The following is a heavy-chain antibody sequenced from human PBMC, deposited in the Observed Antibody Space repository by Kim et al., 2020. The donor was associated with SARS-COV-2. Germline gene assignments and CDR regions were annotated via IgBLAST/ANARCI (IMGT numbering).Heavy chain of an antibody. D-gene: IGHD5-12*01. CDR3: ARDQQPIVTTGYFDC. Sequence: GGSLRLSCAASGFTFSDYSMNWVRQAPGKGLELVSSISRSNSYIYYADSMKGRFTISRDNAKNSLYLQMNSLRAEDTAVYYCARDQQPIVTTGYFDCWGQGTLVTVSS. V-gene: IGHV3-21*04. J-gene: IGHJ4*02. CDR1: GFTFSDYS. CDR2: ISRSNSYI.